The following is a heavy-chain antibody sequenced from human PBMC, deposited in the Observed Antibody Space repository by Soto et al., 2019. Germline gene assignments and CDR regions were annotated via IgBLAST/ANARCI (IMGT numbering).Heavy chain of an antibody. J-gene: IGHJ6*03. Sequence: PSETLSLTCAVYGGSFSGYYWSWIRQLPGKGLEWIGEINHSGSTNYNPSLKSRVTISVDTSKNQFSLKLSSVTAADTAVHYCARGYRTTVTTFRYYYYYMDVWGKGTTVTVSS. V-gene: IGHV4-34*01. CDR3: ARGYRTTVTTFRYYYYYMDV. CDR2: INHSGST. CDR1: GGSFSGYY. D-gene: IGHD4-17*01.